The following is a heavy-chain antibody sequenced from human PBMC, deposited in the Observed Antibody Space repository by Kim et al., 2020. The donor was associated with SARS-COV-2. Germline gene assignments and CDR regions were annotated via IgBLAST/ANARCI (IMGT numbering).Heavy chain of an antibody. CDR3: ARDGGRGYPFDY. CDR2: LFSGGST. Sequence: GGSLRLSCAASGLTVSSNNMSWVRQAPGKGLEWVSLLFSGGSTYSPDSVKGRFTISRDNSKNTLYLQMNSLRADDTAVYYCARDGGRGYPFDYWGQGTLVTVSS. J-gene: IGHJ4*02. V-gene: IGHV3-66*01. D-gene: IGHD3-22*01. CDR1: GLTVSSNN.